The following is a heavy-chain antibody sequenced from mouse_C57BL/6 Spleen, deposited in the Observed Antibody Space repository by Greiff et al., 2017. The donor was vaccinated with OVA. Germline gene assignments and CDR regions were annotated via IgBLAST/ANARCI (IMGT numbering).Heavy chain of an antibody. J-gene: IGHJ1*03. V-gene: IGHV1-82*01. CDR3: ASSGYSWYFDV. Sequence: VQVVESGPELVKPGASVKISCKASGYAFSSSWMNWVKQRPGKGLEWIGRIYPGDGDTNYNGKFKGKATLTADKSSSTAYMQLSSLTSEDSAVYFCASSGYSWYFDVWGTGTTVNVSS. CDR2: IYPGDGDT. CDR1: GYAFSSSW. D-gene: IGHD2-3*01.